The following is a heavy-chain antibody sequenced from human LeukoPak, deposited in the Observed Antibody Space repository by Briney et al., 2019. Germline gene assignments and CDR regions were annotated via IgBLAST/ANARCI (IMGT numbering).Heavy chain of an antibody. D-gene: IGHD2-15*01. Sequence: GGSLRLSCAASGFTFSSYAMSWVRQAPGKGLEWVSAISGSGGSTYYADSVNGRFTISRDNAESTVYLQMNSLTAEDTAVYYCARDGGFSTPFDYWGQGTLVTVSS. CDR1: GFTFSSYA. V-gene: IGHV3-23*01. CDR3: ARDGGFSTPFDY. CDR2: ISGSGGST. J-gene: IGHJ4*02.